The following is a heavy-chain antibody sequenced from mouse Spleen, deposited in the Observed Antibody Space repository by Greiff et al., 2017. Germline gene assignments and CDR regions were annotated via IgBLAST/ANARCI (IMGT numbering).Heavy chain of an antibody. D-gene: IGHD1-1*01. Sequence: LQQPGSELVRPGASVKLSCKASGYTFTSYWMHWVKQRHGQGLEWIGNIYPGSGSTNYDEKFKSKGTLTVDTSSSTAYMHLSSLTSEDSAVYYCTTTTVVATEGAMDYWGQGTSVTVSS. CDR3: TTTTVVATEGAMDY. CDR1: GYTFTSYW. V-gene: IGHV1S22*01. J-gene: IGHJ4*01. CDR2: IYPGSGST.